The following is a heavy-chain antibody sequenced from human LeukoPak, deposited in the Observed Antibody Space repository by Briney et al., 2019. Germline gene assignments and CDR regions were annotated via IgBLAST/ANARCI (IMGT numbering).Heavy chain of an antibody. Sequence: SETLSLTCTVSGGSISSYYWSWIRQPAGKGLEWIGRIYTSGSTNYNPSLKSRVTMSVDTSKNQFSLKLSSVTAADAAVYYCARDKRTYDSSGYYAQYYFDYWGQGTLVTVSS. CDR1: GGSISSYY. CDR2: IYTSGST. V-gene: IGHV4-4*07. CDR3: ARDKRTYDSSGYYAQYYFDY. D-gene: IGHD3-22*01. J-gene: IGHJ4*02.